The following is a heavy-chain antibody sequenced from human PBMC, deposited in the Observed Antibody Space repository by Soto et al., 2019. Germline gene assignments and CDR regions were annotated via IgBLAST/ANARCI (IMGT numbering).Heavy chain of an antibody. CDR1: GGSISSYY. CDR2: IYYSGST. J-gene: IGHJ6*02. CDR3: ARENGSGSYSGLYYYYYGMDV. D-gene: IGHD3-10*01. V-gene: IGHV4-59*01. Sequence: PSETLSLTCTVSGGSISSYYWSWIRQPPGKGLEWIGYIYYSGSTNYNPSLKSRVTISVDTSKNQFSLKLSSVTAADTAVYYCARENGSGSYSGLYYYYYGMDVWGQGTTVTVSS.